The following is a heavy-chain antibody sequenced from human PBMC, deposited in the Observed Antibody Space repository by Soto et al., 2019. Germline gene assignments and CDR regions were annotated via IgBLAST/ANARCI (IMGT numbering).Heavy chain of an antibody. J-gene: IGHJ6*03. Sequence: QVQLVQSGAEVKKPGASVKVSCKASGYTFTIYDINWVRQATGQGLEWMGWMNPNRGNTGYAQKFQGRVTMTRNTSISTAYMELSSLRSEDTAVYYCAAHGYSSSSDYYYYYMDVWGKGTTVTVSS. CDR3: AAHGYSSSSDYYYYYMDV. V-gene: IGHV1-8*01. D-gene: IGHD6-6*01. CDR2: MNPNRGNT. CDR1: GYTFTIYD.